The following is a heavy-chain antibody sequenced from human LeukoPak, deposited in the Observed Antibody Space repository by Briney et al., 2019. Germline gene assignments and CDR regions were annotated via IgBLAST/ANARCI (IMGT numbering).Heavy chain of an antibody. CDR2: IIPIFGTT. Sequence: ASVKVSCKASGGTFSNYAISWVRQAPGQGLEWMGGIIPIFGTTKYAEKFQGRVTITADESTSAAYMELNSLRSEDTAVYYCARAPLFVVPAAIGVDWFDPWGQGTLVTVSS. V-gene: IGHV1-69*13. CDR3: ARAPLFVVPAAIGVDWFDP. J-gene: IGHJ5*02. D-gene: IGHD2-2*01. CDR1: GGTFSNYA.